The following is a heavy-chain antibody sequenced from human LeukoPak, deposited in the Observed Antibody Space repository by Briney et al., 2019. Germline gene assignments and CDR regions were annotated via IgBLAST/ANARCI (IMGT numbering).Heavy chain of an antibody. J-gene: IGHJ4*02. CDR3: XRGSSGDFDY. CDR1: GGTFSSYA. Sequence: GASVKVSCKASGGTFSSYAISWVRQAPGQGLEWMGRIIPILGIANYAQKFQGRVTITADKSTSTAYMELSSLRSEDTAVYYCXRGSSGDFDYWGQGTLVTVSS. D-gene: IGHD3-10*01. V-gene: IGHV1-69*04. CDR2: IIPILGIA.